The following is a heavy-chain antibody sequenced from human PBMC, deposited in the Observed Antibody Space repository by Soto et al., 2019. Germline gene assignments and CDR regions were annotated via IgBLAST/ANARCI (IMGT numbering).Heavy chain of an antibody. Sequence: GESLKISCKGSEYSFANQWIGWVRQMPGKGLEWMGIISPDDSETLYSRSFQGQVTISVDKSISTVFLQWSSLKASDTAMYYCTKRRGDVSKPRPWVDHWDQGTLVTVSS. CDR3: TKRRGDVSKPRPWVDH. V-gene: IGHV5-51*01. CDR2: ISPDDSET. CDR1: EYSFANQW. J-gene: IGHJ5*02. D-gene: IGHD2-8*01.